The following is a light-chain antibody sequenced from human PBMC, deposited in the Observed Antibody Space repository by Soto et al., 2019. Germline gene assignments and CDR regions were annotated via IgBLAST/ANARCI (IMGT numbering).Light chain of an antibody. Sequence: EILITQSPATVSVSPGVRCTLSFRATQSVTTNLAWYKQKPGQAPRLLIYGEYTRATDIQARFSGSGSGKEFTITISSLQYEDFEVYYCKKYNNWHWKCGKGPKV. CDR3: KKYNNWHWK. J-gene: IGKJ1*01. CDR1: QSVTTN. CDR2: GEY. V-gene: IGKV3-15*01.